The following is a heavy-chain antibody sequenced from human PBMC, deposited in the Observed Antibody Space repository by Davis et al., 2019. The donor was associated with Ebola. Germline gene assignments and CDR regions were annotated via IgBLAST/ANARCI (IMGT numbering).Heavy chain of an antibody. D-gene: IGHD4-17*01. Sequence: SETLSLTCAVYGGSFSGYYWSWIRRPPGKGLEWMGEINHSGNTNYNPSLKSRVTISVDTSKNQFSLKLSSVTAADTAVYYCARGPTVINFDYWGQGTLVTVSS. CDR2: INHSGNT. CDR3: ARGPTVINFDY. CDR1: GGSFSGYY. J-gene: IGHJ4*02. V-gene: IGHV4-34*01.